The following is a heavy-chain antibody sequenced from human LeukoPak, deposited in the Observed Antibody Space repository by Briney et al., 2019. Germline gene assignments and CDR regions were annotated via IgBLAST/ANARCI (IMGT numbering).Heavy chain of an antibody. Sequence: SETLSLTCTVSGGSISSSSYYWGWIRQPPGKGLEWIGSIYYSGSTYYNPSLKSRVTISVDTSKNQFSLKLSSVAAADTAVYYCAREWSSGWYGYWGQGTLVTVSS. CDR2: IYYSGST. V-gene: IGHV4-39*07. CDR3: AREWSSGWYGY. CDR1: GGSISSSSYY. D-gene: IGHD6-19*01. J-gene: IGHJ4*02.